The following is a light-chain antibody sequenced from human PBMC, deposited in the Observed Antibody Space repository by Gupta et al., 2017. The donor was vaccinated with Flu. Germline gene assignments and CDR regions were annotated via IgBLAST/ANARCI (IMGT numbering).Light chain of an antibody. CDR1: ENIRGNN. J-gene: IGKJ2*01. Sequence: RPLSLYPWETATPSRGASENIRGNNLACNHRKPGKAPRLLIYGASTRATGIPDRFSGSGSGTDFTLTISRLEAEDIAVYYCQQYSDLFNTFGQGTQLEIK. CDR3: QQYSDLFNT. CDR2: GAS. V-gene: IGKV3-20*01.